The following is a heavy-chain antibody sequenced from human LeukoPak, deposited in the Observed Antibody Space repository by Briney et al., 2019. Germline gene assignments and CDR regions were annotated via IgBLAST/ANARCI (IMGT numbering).Heavy chain of an antibody. J-gene: IGHJ4*02. D-gene: IGHD3-22*01. CDR1: GYSFTSYW. CDR2: IYPGDSDT. CDR3: ARRRYYDSSGYLSYYFDY. Sequence: GESLKISCKGSGYSFTSYWIGWVRQMPGKGLEWMGIIYPGDSDTRYIPSFQGQVTISADKSISTAYLQWSSLKASDTAMYYCARRRYYDSSGYLSYYFDYWGQGTLVTVSS. V-gene: IGHV5-51*01.